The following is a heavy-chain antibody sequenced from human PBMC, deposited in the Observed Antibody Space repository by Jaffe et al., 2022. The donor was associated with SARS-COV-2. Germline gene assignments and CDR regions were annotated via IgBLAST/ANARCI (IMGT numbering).Heavy chain of an antibody. CDR2: IYYSGST. CDR3: ARDLYFSWFDP. J-gene: IGHJ5*02. Sequence: QVQLQESGPGLVKPSETLSLTCTVSGGSISSYYWSWIRQPPGKGLEWIGYIYYSGSTNYNPSLKSRVTISVDTSKNQFSLKLSSVTAADTAVYYCARDLYFSWFDPWGQGTLVTVSS. CDR1: GGSISSYY. D-gene: IGHD2-8*01. V-gene: IGHV4-59*01.